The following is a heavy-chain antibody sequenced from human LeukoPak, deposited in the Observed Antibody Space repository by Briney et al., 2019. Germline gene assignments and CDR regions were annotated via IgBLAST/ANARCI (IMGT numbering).Heavy chain of an antibody. CDR3: ARDVQVATIYPLDY. CDR2: ISSGGSNI. J-gene: IGHJ4*02. Sequence: GGSLRLSCAVSGFTFSDYSMSWIRQAPGKGLEWVSHISSGGSNIYDADSVRGRFTISRDNTKNSLYLQMNSLRADDTAVYYCARDVQVATIYPLDYWGQGTLVTVSS. CDR1: GFTFSDYS. D-gene: IGHD5-12*01. V-gene: IGHV3-11*04.